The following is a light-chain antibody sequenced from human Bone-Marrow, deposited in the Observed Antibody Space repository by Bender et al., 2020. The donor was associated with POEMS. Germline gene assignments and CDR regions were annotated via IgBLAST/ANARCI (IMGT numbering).Light chain of an antibody. CDR2: SNY. CDR3: SSWDDSLSGWV. V-gene: IGLV1-47*02. J-gene: IGLJ3*02. Sequence: QSVLTQPPSASGTPGQSVIISCSGSNSNIEINYVYWYQQLPGTAPRLVVYSNYQRPSGVPARFSGSKSGTSASLAISDIQSEDEGDYYCSSWDDSLSGWVFGGGTKLTVL. CDR1: NSNIEINY.